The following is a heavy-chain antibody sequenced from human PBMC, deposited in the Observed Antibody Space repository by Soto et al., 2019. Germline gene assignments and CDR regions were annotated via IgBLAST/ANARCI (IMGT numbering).Heavy chain of an antibody. CDR2: IYSGGST. D-gene: IGHD4-17*01. CDR1: GFTVSSNY. V-gene: IGHV3-66*01. CDR3: MTTVTTDAFDI. J-gene: IGHJ3*02. Sequence: VQLVESGGGLVQPGGSLRLSCAASGFTVSSNYMSWVRQAPGKGLEWVSVIYSGGSTYYADSVKGRFTISRDNSKNTLYLQMNSLRAEDTAVYYCMTTVTTDAFDIWGQGTMVTVSS.